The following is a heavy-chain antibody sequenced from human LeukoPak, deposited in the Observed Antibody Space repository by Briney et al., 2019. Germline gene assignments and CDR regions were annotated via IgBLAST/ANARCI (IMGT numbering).Heavy chain of an antibody. V-gene: IGHV4-59*01. Sequence: ASETLSLTCTVSGGSISGYYCSWIRQPPGKGLEWIGYSGGTNYNPSLKSRLTISVDTSKNQFSLQLRSVTEADTAVYYCARDPIVWGQGTLVTVSS. CDR2: SGGT. CDR1: GGSISGYY. J-gene: IGHJ4*02. D-gene: IGHD2-15*01. CDR3: ARDPIV.